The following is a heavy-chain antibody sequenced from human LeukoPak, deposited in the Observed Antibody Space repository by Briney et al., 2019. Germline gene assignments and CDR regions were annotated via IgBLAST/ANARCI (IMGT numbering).Heavy chain of an antibody. J-gene: IGHJ4*02. D-gene: IGHD5-18*01. CDR2: ISSSSSYI. V-gene: IGHV3-21*04. CDR3: ARTDTAMAKRGFDY. CDR1: GFTFSSYS. Sequence: SGGSLRLSCAASGFTFSSYSMNWVRQAPGKGLEWVSSISSSSSYIYYADSVKGRFTISRDNAKNSLYLQMNSLRAEDTAVYYCARTDTAMAKRGFDYWGQGTLVTVSS.